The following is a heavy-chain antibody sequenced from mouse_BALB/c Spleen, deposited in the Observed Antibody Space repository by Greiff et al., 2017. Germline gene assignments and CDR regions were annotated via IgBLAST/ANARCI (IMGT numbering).Heavy chain of an antibody. V-gene: IGHV5-17*02. CDR1: GFTFSSFG. D-gene: IGHD1-2*01. CDR2: ISSGSSTI. J-gene: IGHJ2*01. CDR3: ARDGPGY. Sequence: EVKLVESGGGLVQPGGSRKLSCAASGFTFSSFGMHWVRQAPEKGLEWVAYISSGSSTIYYADTVKGRFTISRDNPKNTLFLQMTSLRSEDTAMYYCARDGPGYWGQGTTLTVSS.